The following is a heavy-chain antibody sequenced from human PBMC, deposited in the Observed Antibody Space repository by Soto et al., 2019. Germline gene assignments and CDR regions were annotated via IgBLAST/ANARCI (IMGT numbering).Heavy chain of an antibody. CDR2: INDSGNI. D-gene: IGHD3-10*01. CDR3: ARGLILWFGELSRRGGYYYYMDV. V-gene: IGHV4-34*01. J-gene: IGHJ6*03. Sequence: QVQLQQWGAGLLKPSETLSLTCAVYGGSFSGYQWSWIRQTPGQGLEWIGEINDSGNINYNPSLKSRVTILLDTPKKQISLKLSSVTAADSAVYYRARGLILWFGELSRRGGYYYYMDVRGKGTTVTVSS. CDR1: GGSFSGYQ.